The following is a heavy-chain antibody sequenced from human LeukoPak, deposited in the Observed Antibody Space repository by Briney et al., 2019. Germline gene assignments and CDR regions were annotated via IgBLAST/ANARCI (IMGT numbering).Heavy chain of an antibody. CDR1: GSYW. CDR2: INSDGSWT. Sequence: GGSLRLSCAASGSYWMHWVPQPPGKGLVWVSHINSDGSWTSYADSVKGRFTISKDNAKNTVYLQMNNLRAEDTAVYYCVSFYETYWGRGTLVTVSS. J-gene: IGHJ4*02. D-gene: IGHD2/OR15-2a*01. CDR3: VSFYETY. V-gene: IGHV3-74*01.